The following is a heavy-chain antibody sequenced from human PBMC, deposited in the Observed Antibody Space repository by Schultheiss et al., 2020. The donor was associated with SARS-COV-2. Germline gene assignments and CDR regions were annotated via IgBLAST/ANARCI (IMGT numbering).Heavy chain of an antibody. D-gene: IGHD2-2*01. J-gene: IGHJ4*02. V-gene: IGHV3-23*01. CDR1: GFTFDDYA. Sequence: GESLKISCAASGFTFDDYAMHWVRQAPGKGLEWVSAISGSGGSTYYADSVKGRFTISRDNSKNTLYLQMNSLRAEDTAVYYCARGLNCSSTSCCANFDYWGQGTLVTVSS. CDR2: ISGSGGST. CDR3: ARGLNCSSTSCCANFDY.